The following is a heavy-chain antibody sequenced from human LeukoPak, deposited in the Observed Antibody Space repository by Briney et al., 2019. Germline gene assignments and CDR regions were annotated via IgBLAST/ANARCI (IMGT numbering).Heavy chain of an antibody. J-gene: IGHJ5*02. Sequence: QSGGSLRLSCEASGFTFSRHDMHWVRQAAGKGLEWVSGFIPAGDRYYAESVKGRFTISRENAKSSLYLEMNSLRVGDTAVYYCVRGGVWGLSSNWLEAWGQGTLVIVSS. CDR3: VRGGVWGLSSNWLEA. CDR1: GFTFSRHD. CDR2: FIPAGDR. V-gene: IGHV3-13*04. D-gene: IGHD7-27*01.